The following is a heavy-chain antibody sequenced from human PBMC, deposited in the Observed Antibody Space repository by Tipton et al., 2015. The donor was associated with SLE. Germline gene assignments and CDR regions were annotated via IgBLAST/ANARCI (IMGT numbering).Heavy chain of an antibody. CDR3: ARKGMAAAGDFDY. Sequence: TLSLTCAVYGGSFSGYYWSWIRQPPGKGLEWIGEINHSGSTNYNPSLKSRVTISVDTSKNQFSLKLSSVTAADTAVYYCARKGMAAAGDFDYWGQGTLVTVSS. CDR1: GGSFSGYY. V-gene: IGHV4-34*01. D-gene: IGHD6-13*01. CDR2: INHSGST. J-gene: IGHJ4*02.